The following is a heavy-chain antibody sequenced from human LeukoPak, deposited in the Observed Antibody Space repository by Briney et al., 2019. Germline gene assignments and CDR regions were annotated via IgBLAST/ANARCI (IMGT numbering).Heavy chain of an antibody. CDR2: ISSSSSYI. V-gene: IGHV3-21*01. D-gene: IGHD6-19*01. Sequence: GGSLRLSCAASGFTFSSYSMNWVRQAPGKGLEWVSSISSSSSYIYYADSVKGRFTISRDNAKNSQYLQMNSLRAEDTAVYYCARDNRKYSSGWNWGQGTLVTVSS. CDR3: ARDNRKYSSGWN. J-gene: IGHJ4*02. CDR1: GFTFSSYS.